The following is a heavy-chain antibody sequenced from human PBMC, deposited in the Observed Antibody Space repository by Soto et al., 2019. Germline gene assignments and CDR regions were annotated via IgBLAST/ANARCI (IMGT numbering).Heavy chain of an antibody. CDR2: IYYSGST. J-gene: IGHJ4*02. V-gene: IGHV4-59*01. Sequence: SETLSLTCTVSGGSISSYYWSWIRQPPGKGLEWIGYIYYSGSTNYNPSLKSRVTISVDTSKNQFSLKLSSVTAADTAVYYCARDPRNRFGYDDGFDYWGQGTLVTVSS. CDR1: GGSISSYY. CDR3: ARDPRNRFGYDDGFDY. D-gene: IGHD3-10*01.